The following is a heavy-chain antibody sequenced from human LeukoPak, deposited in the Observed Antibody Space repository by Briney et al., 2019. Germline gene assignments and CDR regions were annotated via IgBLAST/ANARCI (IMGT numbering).Heavy chain of an antibody. V-gene: IGHV4-39*01. Sequence: SETLSLTYTVSGGSISSSSYYWGWIRQPPGKGLEWIGSIYYSGSTYYNPSLKSRVTISVDTSKNQFSLKLSSVTAADTAVYYCARRSSGVDYWGQGTLVTVSS. CDR2: IYYSGST. CDR1: GGSISSSSYY. D-gene: IGHD6-19*01. CDR3: ARRSSGVDY. J-gene: IGHJ4*02.